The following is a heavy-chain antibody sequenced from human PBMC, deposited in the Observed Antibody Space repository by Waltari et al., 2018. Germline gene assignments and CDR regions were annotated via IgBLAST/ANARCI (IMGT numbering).Heavy chain of an antibody. Sequence: QVQLQESGPGLVKPSETLSLTCTVSGGSISRYYWSWIRRPAGKGLEWIGRIYTSGSTNYNPSLKSRVTMSVDTSKNQFSLKLSSVTAADTAVYYCARASPRLRYGDRNYDWYFDLWGRGTLVTVSS. D-gene: IGHD4-17*01. CDR2: IYTSGST. V-gene: IGHV4-4*07. CDR1: GGSISRYY. J-gene: IGHJ2*01. CDR3: ARASPRLRYGDRNYDWYFDL.